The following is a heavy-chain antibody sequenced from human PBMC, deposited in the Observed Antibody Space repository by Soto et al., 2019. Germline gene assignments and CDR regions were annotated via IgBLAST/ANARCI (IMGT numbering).Heavy chain of an antibody. V-gene: IGHV1-69*13. D-gene: IGHD6-13*01. J-gene: IGHJ5*02. CDR1: GGTFSSYA. CDR2: IIPIFGTA. CDR3: ARGLHSSSWSPHGWFDP. Sequence: SVKVSCKASGGTFSSYAISWVRQAPGQGLEWMGGIIPIFGTANYAQKFQGRVTITADESTSTAYMELSSLRSEDTAVYYCARGLHSSSWSPHGWFDPWGQGTLVTVSS.